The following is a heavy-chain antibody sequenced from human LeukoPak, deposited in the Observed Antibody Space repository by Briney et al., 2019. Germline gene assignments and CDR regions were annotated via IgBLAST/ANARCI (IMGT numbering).Heavy chain of an antibody. D-gene: IGHD3-22*01. CDR1: GYSFTSYW. CDR2: IYPGDSDT. CDR3: ARQGHYYDSSGPTADAFDI. Sequence: GESLKISCKGSGYSFTSYWIGWVRQMPGKGLEWMGIIYPGDSDTRYSPSFQGQVTISADKSISTAYLQWSSLKASDTAMYYCARQGHYYDSSGPTADAFDIWGQGTMVTVSS. V-gene: IGHV5-51*01. J-gene: IGHJ3*02.